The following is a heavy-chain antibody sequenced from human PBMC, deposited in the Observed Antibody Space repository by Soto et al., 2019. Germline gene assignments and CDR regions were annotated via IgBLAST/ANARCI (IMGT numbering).Heavy chain of an antibody. CDR1: GGSISSGDFA. V-gene: IGHV4-30-2*01. D-gene: IGHD2-21*02. Sequence: LSLTCAVSGGSISSGDFAWSWIRQPPGKGLEWIGYIYHSGNTHYNPSLKSRVTISVGRSKNQFSLKLNSVTAADTAVYYCARDLWGYCGTDCYPLDVWGQGTTVTVSS. CDR2: IYHSGNT. J-gene: IGHJ6*02. CDR3: ARDLWGYCGTDCYPLDV.